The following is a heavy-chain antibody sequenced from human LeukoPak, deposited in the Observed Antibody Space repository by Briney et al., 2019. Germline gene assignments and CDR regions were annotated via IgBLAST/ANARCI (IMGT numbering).Heavy chain of an antibody. CDR3: ARLGAYYMDV. Sequence: PSETLSLTCTVSSGSISNYYWNWIRQPPGKGLEWIGEINHSGSTNYNPSLKSRVTISVDTSKNQFSLKLSSVTAADTAVYYCARLGAYYMDVWGKGTTVTVSS. D-gene: IGHD3-16*01. J-gene: IGHJ6*03. CDR1: SGSISNYY. V-gene: IGHV4-34*01. CDR2: INHSGST.